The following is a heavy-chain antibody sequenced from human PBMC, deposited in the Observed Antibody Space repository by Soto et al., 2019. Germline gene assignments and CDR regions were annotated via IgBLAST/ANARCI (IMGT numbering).Heavy chain of an antibody. Sequence: EVQLVESGGGLVKPGGSLRLSCAASGFTFSSYSMNWVRQAPGKGLEWVSSISSSSSYIYSADSVKGRFTISRDNAKNSLYLQMNSLRAEDTVVYYCARDGAYCSSTSCHTQGAYFHYYGMDVWGQGTTVTVAS. CDR3: ARDGAYCSSTSCHTQGAYFHYYGMDV. CDR1: GFTFSSYS. V-gene: IGHV3-21*01. D-gene: IGHD2-2*01. CDR2: ISSSSSYI. J-gene: IGHJ6*02.